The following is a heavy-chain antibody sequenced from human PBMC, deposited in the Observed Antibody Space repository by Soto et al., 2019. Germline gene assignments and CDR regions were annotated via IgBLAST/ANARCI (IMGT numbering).Heavy chain of an antibody. J-gene: IGHJ6*02. Sequence: TQSLTCTVSGGSIISGGDYWSWIRQHPGKGLEWIGYIYYSGSTYYNPSLKSRVTISVDTSKNQFSLKLSSVTAADTAVYYCAREFYDFWSGLPGALDVWGQGTTVTVSS. CDR1: GGSIISGGDY. D-gene: IGHD3-3*01. V-gene: IGHV4-31*03. CDR2: IYYSGST. CDR3: AREFYDFWSGLPGALDV.